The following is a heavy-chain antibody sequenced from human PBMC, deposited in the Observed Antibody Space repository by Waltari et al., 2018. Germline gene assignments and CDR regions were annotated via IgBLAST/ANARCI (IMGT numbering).Heavy chain of an antibody. D-gene: IGHD3-10*01. V-gene: IGHV1-18*01. J-gene: IGHJ6*02. Sequence: QVQLVQSGAEVKKPGASVKVSCKASDYKFTSYYVTWVRQAPGQGLEWMGLISNYDGKTNYAQSLQGRVSMTTDTSTSTAFLEWRSLRFDDTAVYYCARTYGSSSFYYGMDVWGQGTTVTVSS. CDR2: ISNYDGKT. CDR1: DYKFTSYY. CDR3: ARTYGSSSFYYGMDV.